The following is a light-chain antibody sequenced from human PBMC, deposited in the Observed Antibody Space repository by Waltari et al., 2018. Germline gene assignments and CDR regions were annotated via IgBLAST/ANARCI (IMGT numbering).Light chain of an antibody. V-gene: IGLV6-57*02. CDR2: EDN. Sequence: FMLTQPPSVSEPPGKTVTISCTGTIGPLASNYVHRSQHRPRSAPTTVIYEDNERPSGVPDRFSGSIDSSSNSASLTISGLKTEDEADYFCQSYDSSNQGVFGGGTKLTVL. CDR3: QSYDSSNQGV. CDR1: IGPLASNY. J-gene: IGLJ3*02.